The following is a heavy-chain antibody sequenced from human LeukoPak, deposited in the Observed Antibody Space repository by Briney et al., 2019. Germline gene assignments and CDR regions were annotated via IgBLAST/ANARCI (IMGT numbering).Heavy chain of an antibody. Sequence: GGSLRLSCTASGFSISRYTMSWVRQAPGKGLEWVSSISGSDGDTFHADSVKGRLTISRDNSKNTVYLQMNSLRGEDTAVYYCAKGGRFLEWLFGYWGQGTLVTVSS. CDR1: GFSISRYT. CDR2: ISGSDGDT. D-gene: IGHD3-3*01. V-gene: IGHV3-23*01. CDR3: AKGGRFLEWLFGY. J-gene: IGHJ4*02.